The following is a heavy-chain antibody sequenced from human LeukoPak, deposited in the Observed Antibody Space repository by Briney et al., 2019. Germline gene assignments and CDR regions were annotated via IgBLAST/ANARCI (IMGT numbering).Heavy chain of an antibody. V-gene: IGHV4-39*01. J-gene: IGHJ5*02. CDR3: ARQGQWLIYYNWFDP. CDR1: GGSISSSSYY. D-gene: IGHD6-19*01. Sequence: PSETLSLTCTVSGGSISSSSYYWGWIRQPPVKGLEWIGSIYYSGSTYYNPSLKSRVTISVDTSKNQFSLKLSSVTAADTAVYYCARQGQWLIYYNWFDPWGQGTLVTVSS. CDR2: IYYSGST.